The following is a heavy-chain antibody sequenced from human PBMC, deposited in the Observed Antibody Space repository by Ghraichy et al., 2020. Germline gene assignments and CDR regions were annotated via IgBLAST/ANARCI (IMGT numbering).Heavy chain of an antibody. CDR3: ATLGGGLATPSVWATVYYFDY. V-gene: IGHV4-34*01. J-gene: IGHJ4*02. CDR1: GGPFSGYY. D-gene: IGHD5/OR15-5a*01. Sequence: GSLRLSCVVYGGPFSGYYWSWIHQAPGKGLEWIGQINHSGSTTYNPSLESRVTISLDKSNDQFSLKLSSVTAADTAVYYCATLGGGLATPSVWATVYYFDYWGQGTLVTVSS. CDR2: INHSGST.